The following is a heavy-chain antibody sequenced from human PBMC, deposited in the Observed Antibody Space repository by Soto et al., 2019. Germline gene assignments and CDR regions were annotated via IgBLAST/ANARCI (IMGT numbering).Heavy chain of an antibody. Sequence: QLQLQESGPRLVKPSETLSLTCSVSGGSISSSSYSWGWIRQPPGKGLEWIGTIYYSGSTHYNPSLEGRVAISADTPNNQLSLRLSSVTGADTAVYYCGRQPGHCGSTTCFGYYSVDVWGQGTTVTVS. CDR3: GRQPGHCGSTTCFGYYSVDV. J-gene: IGHJ6*02. CDR1: GGSISSSSYS. D-gene: IGHD2-2*01. V-gene: IGHV4-39*01. CDR2: IYYSGST.